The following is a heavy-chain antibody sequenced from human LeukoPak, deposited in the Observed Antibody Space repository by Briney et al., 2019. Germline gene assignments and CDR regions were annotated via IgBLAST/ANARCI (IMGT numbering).Heavy chain of an antibody. CDR3: TRDLYSSS. V-gene: IGHV3-74*01. CDR2: IKSDGSDR. CDR1: GLTFSRYW. Sequence: GESLRLSCAASGLTFSRYWMYWVRQAPGKGLVWVSGIKSDGSDRRYADSVKGRFTISRDNAKNTLYLQMDSLRAEDTAVYYCTRDLYSSSWGQGTLVTVSS. D-gene: IGHD6-6*01. J-gene: IGHJ4*02.